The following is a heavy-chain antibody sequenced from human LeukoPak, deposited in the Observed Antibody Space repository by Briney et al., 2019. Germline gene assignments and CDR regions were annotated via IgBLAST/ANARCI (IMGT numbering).Heavy chain of an antibody. CDR2: INSDGSST. Sequence: GGSLRLSCAASGFTFSSYWMHWVRQAPGKGLVWVSRINSDGSSTSYADSVKGRFTISRDDAKNTLYLQMNSLRAEDTAVYYCARATGYSYGSEFDYWGQGTLVTVSS. J-gene: IGHJ4*02. CDR3: ARATGYSYGSEFDY. D-gene: IGHD5-18*01. CDR1: GFTFSSYW. V-gene: IGHV3-74*01.